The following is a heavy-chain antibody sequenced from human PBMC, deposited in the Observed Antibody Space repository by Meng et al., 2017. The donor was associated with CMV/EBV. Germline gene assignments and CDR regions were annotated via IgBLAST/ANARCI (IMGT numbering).Heavy chain of an antibody. CDR2: ISSISSYT. J-gene: IGHJ4*02. CDR1: GFTFSDDY. V-gene: IGHV3-11*05. D-gene: IGHD6-13*01. Sequence: QGTLVYLWGGLVTPERSLGPSFASSGFTFSDDYMSCICQSPGKGLEWVSYISSISSYTNYADSVKGRFTISRDNAKNSLYLQMNSLRAEDTAVYYCARAGVAAAGTFGYWGQGTLVTVSS. CDR3: ARAGVAAAGTFGY.